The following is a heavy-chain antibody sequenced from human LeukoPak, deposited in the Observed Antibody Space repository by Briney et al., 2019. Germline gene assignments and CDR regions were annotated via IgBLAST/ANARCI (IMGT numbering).Heavy chain of an antibody. CDR1: GFTFSSFA. J-gene: IGHJ4*02. Sequence: GGSLRLSCAASGFTFSSFAMSWVRQTPGKGLEWVSGISGSGGGTYYADSMKGRFTISRDNSKNTLYLQINSLRAEDTAVYYCAKVWCSDHEMYFDYWGQGTLVTVSS. CDR3: AKVWCSDHEMYFDY. D-gene: IGHD2-8*02. V-gene: IGHV3-23*01. CDR2: ISGSGGGT.